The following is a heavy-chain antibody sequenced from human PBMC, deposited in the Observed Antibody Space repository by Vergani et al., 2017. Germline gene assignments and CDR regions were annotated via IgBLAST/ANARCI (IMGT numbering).Heavy chain of an antibody. Sequence: QVQLVQSGAEVKKPGASVKVSCKASGYTFTSYAMHWVRQAPGQRLEWMGWINAGNGNTKYSQKFQGRVTITRDTSASTAYMELRSLRSDDTAVYYCARAGDYSSNLYFDYWGQGTLVTVSS. V-gene: IGHV1-3*01. CDR2: INAGNGNT. CDR3: ARAGDYSSNLYFDY. D-gene: IGHD6-13*01. J-gene: IGHJ4*02. CDR1: GYTFTSYA.